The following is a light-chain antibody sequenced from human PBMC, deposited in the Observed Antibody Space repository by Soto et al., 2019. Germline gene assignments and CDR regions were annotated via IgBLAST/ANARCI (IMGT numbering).Light chain of an antibody. J-gene: IGKJ1*01. Sequence: DIQMTQSPSTLSASAGDRVTITCRASQTINTWLAWYQQKPGKAPNLLIYDASTLKSGVPSRFSGGGSGTEFTLTISSLQPDDFATYYRQQYNTYSAFGQGTKVDIK. CDR3: QQYNTYSA. CDR2: DAS. CDR1: QTINTW. V-gene: IGKV1-5*01.